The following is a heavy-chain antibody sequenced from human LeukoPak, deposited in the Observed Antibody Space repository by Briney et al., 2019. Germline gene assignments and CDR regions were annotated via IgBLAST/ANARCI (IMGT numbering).Heavy chain of an antibody. CDR3: AKRPQYSSGWYDY. V-gene: IGHV3-23*01. J-gene: IGHJ4*02. CDR1: GFTFSSYA. Sequence: GGSLRLSCAASGFTFSSYAMSWVRQAPGKGLEWVSAISGSGGSTYYADSAKGRFTISRDNSKNTLYLQMNSLRAEDTAVYYCAKRPQYSSGWYDYWGQGTLVTVSS. D-gene: IGHD6-19*01. CDR2: ISGSGGST.